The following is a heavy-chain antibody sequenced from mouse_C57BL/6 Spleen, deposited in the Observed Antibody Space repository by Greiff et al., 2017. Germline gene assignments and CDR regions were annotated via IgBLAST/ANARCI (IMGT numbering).Heavy chain of an antibody. V-gene: IGHV1-50*01. CDR1: GYTFTSYW. D-gene: IGHD1-1*01. CDR3: ARRGYGSSWWYFDV. J-gene: IGHJ1*03. CDR2: IDPSDSYT. Sequence: QVQLKQPGAELVKPGASVKLSCKASGYTFTSYWMQWVKQRPGQGLEWIGEIDPSDSYTNYNQKFKGKATLTVDTSSSTAYMQLSSLTSEDSAVYYCARRGYGSSWWYFDVWGTGTTVTVSS.